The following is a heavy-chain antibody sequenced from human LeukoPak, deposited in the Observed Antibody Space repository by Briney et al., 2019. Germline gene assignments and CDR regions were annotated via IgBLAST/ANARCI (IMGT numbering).Heavy chain of an antibody. Sequence: SETLSLTCSVSGDSIIGYYWGWIRQPPGKGLEWIGNIYYTGNTYYNSSLKSRVTISLDTSKNQFSLKVISMTAADTAAYYCARSEYMITFGGVIVMGTFDYWGQGTLVTVSS. J-gene: IGHJ4*02. CDR1: GDSIIGYY. V-gene: IGHV4-39*07. CDR3: ARSEYMITFGGVIVMGTFDY. CDR2: IYYTGNT. D-gene: IGHD3-16*02.